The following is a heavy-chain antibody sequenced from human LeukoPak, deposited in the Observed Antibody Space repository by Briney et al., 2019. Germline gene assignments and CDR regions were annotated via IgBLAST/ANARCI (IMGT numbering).Heavy chain of an antibody. D-gene: IGHD3-22*01. CDR3: AYYDSSGYHFDY. J-gene: IGHJ4*02. CDR1: GGAFSSYA. V-gene: IGHV1-69*04. Sequence: SVKVSCKASGGAFSSYAISWVRQAPGQGLEWMGRIIPIFGIANYAQKFQGRVTITADKSTSTAYMELSSLISEDTAVYYCAYYDSSGYHFDYWGQGTLVTVSS. CDR2: IIPIFGIA.